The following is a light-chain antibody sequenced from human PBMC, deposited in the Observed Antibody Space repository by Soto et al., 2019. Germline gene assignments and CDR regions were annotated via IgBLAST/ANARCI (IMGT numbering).Light chain of an antibody. J-gene: IGLJ1*01. CDR1: SSVIGAYYY. CDR2: EVN. V-gene: IGLV2-14*01. CDR3: STFTTTCTHV. Sequence: QSALTQPAPLSGSPGQTITIPCTGTSSVIGAYYYVCWFQQHPCTAPKLMISEVNNRPSGVSNRLPGAKLGDTAYMTLYGLQVEDEAQYVFSTFTTTCTHVFGTVTEATVL.